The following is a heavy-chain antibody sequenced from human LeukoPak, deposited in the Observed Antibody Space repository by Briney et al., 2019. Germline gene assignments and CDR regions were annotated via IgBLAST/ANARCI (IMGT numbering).Heavy chain of an antibody. V-gene: IGHV3-7*03. CDR2: IKQDESEK. CDR3: ARLVGDVTTWDC. CDR1: GFSFSNYW. D-gene: IGHD1-26*01. J-gene: IGHJ4*02. Sequence: GGSLRLSCTASGFSFSNYWMSWVRQAPGKGLEWVASIKQDESEKYYVDSVKGRFTTSRDNAKSSLYLQMNALRGEDTAVYYCARLVGDVTTWDCWGQGTLVTVFS.